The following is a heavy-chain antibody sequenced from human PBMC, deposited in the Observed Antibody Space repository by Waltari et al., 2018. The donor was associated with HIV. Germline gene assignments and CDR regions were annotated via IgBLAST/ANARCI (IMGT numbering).Heavy chain of an antibody. V-gene: IGHV4-34*01. Sequence: QVQLQQWGAGLLKPSETLSLTCAVYGGSFSGYYWSWIRQPPGKGLEWIGEINHSGSTNYNPSLKSRVTISVDTSKNQFSLKLSSVTAADTAVYYCAHKGIAAAVNGSYFDYWGQGTLVTVSS. CDR3: AHKGIAAAVNGSYFDY. CDR1: GGSFSGYY. CDR2: INHSGST. J-gene: IGHJ4*02. D-gene: IGHD6-13*01.